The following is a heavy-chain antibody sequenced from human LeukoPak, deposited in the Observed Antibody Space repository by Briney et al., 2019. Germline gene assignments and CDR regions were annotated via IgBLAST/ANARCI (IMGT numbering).Heavy chain of an antibody. Sequence: PGGSLRLSCAASGFTFSSHSMNWVRQAPGKGLEGVSYISSSSSTIYYADSVKGRFTISRDNAKNSLYLQMNSLRAEDTAVYYCARGKNSGWPYYFDYWSQGTLVTVSS. V-gene: IGHV3-48*01. D-gene: IGHD6-19*01. J-gene: IGHJ4*02. CDR2: ISSSSSTI. CDR1: GFTFSSHS. CDR3: ARGKNSGWPYYFDY.